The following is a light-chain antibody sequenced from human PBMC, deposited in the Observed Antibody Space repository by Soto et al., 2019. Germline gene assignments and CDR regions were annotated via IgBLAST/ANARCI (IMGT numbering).Light chain of an antibody. CDR1: SSDVGTYDL. CDR2: EAT. CDR3: CSFAGSNSWV. V-gene: IGLV2-23*01. J-gene: IGLJ3*02. Sequence: QSALTQPASVSGSPGQSITISCTGSSSDVGTYDLVSWYQHHPGAAPKLMIYEATRRPSGISNRFSGSKSGNTASLTISGIQAEDEADYYCCSFAGSNSWVFGGGTKVTVL.